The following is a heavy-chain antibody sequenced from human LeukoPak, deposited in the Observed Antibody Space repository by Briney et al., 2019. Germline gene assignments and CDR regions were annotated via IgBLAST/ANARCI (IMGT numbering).Heavy chain of an antibody. D-gene: IGHD1-1*01. CDR2: ISYDGSNK. CDR1: GFTFSSYA. Sequence: GGSLRLSCAASGFTFSSYAMHWVRQAPGKGLEWVAVISYDGSNKYYADSVKGRFTISRDNSKNTQYLQMNSLRAEDTAVYYCARDPAIAQPQSHFDYWGQGTLVTVSS. J-gene: IGHJ4*02. V-gene: IGHV3-30-3*01. CDR3: ARDPAIAQPQSHFDY.